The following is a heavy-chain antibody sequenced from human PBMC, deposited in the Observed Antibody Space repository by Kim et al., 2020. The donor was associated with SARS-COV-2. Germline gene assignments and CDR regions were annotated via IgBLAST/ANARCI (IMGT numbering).Heavy chain of an antibody. V-gene: IGHV1-69*13. CDR3: ARSAYCGGDCYSNPFDY. CDR1: GGTFSSYA. J-gene: IGHJ4*02. CDR2: IIPIFGTA. Sequence: SVKVSCKPSGGTFSSYAISWVRQAPGQGLEWMGGIIPIFGTANYAQKFQGRVTITADESTSTAYMELSSLRSEDTAVYYCARSAYCGGDCYSNPFDYWGQGTLVTVSS. D-gene: IGHD2-21*01.